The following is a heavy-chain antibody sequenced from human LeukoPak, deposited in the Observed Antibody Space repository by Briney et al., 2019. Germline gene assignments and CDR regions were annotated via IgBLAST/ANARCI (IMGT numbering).Heavy chain of an antibody. Sequence: PGGSLRLSCAASGFSFRHYGMHWVRQAPGKGLEWVAFINYDGSNKYYADSVKGRFTISRDNARNSLYLQMNSLRAEDTAVYYCARAGELHRVYYYYMDVWGKGTTVTVSS. D-gene: IGHD1-26*01. V-gene: IGHV3-30*02. CDR1: GFSFRHYG. J-gene: IGHJ6*03. CDR3: ARAGELHRVYYYYMDV. CDR2: INYDGSNK.